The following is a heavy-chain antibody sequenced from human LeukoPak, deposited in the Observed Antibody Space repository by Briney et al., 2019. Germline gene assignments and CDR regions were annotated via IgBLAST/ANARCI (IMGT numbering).Heavy chain of an antibody. CDR3: TRGAGWLLDY. CDR2: INQDESVQ. D-gene: IGHD5-12*01. CDR1: GFTFSNHW. J-gene: IGHJ4*02. V-gene: IGHV3-7*01. Sequence: GGSLRLSCAASGFTFSNHWMSWVRQAPGKGLEWVAIINQDESVQHYVDSMRGRFTISRDNAKNSLYLQMNSLRDEDTAIYYCTRGAGWLLDYWGQGTLVTVSS.